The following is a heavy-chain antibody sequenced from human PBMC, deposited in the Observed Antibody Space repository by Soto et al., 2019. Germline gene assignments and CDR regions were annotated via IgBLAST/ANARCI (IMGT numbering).Heavy chain of an antibody. V-gene: IGHV5-10-1*01. J-gene: IGHJ6*02. CDR2: IDPSDSYT. D-gene: IGHD3-10*01. CDR3: ATLITMVRGVHYYYYYGMDV. CDR1: GYSFTSYW. Sequence: GESLKISCKGSGYSFTSYWISWVRQMPGKGLEWMGRIDPSDSYTNYSPSFQGHVTISADKSISTAYLQWSSLKASDTAMYYCATLITMVRGVHYYYYYGMDVWGQGTTVTVSS.